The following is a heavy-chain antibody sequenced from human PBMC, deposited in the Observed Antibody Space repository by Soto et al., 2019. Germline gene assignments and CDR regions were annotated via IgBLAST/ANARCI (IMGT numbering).Heavy chain of an antibody. D-gene: IGHD2-8*02. J-gene: IGHJ4*02. CDR2: IYFRGTT. CDR3: ARDKITGLFDY. CDR1: GGSISSYY. V-gene: IGHV4-59*12. Sequence: PSETLSLTCTVSGGSISSYYWSWIRQPPGKGLEWIGYIYFRGTTNYNPSLKSRVTISVDTSKNQFSLKLTSVTAADTAVYYCARDKITGLFDYWGQGSLVTGSS.